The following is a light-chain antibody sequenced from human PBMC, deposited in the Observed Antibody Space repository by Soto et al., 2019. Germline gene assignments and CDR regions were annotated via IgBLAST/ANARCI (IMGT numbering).Light chain of an antibody. V-gene: IGLV2-14*01. CDR2: DVS. CDR1: SSDVGGYNY. Sequence: QSVLTQPASVSGSPGQSITISCTGTSSDVGGYNYVSWYQQHPGKAPKLMIYDVSNRPSGVSNRFSGSKSGNTASLTISGLQAEDEANYYCSSYTSSNTLDLVFGGGTKLTVL. CDR3: SSYTSSNTLDLV. J-gene: IGLJ3*02.